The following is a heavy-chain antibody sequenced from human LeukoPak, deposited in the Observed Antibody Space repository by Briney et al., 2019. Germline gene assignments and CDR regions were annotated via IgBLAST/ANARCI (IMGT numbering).Heavy chain of an antibody. Sequence: ASVKVSCKASGGTFSSYAISWVRQAPGQGLEWMGGIIPIFGTANYAQKFQGRVTITADESTSTAYMELSSLRSDDTAVYYCASHPCSGGSCYDYYYYYMDVWGKGTTVTVSS. D-gene: IGHD2-15*01. CDR1: GGTFSSYA. J-gene: IGHJ6*03. CDR3: ASHPCSGGSCYDYYYYYMDV. CDR2: IIPIFGTA. V-gene: IGHV1-69*13.